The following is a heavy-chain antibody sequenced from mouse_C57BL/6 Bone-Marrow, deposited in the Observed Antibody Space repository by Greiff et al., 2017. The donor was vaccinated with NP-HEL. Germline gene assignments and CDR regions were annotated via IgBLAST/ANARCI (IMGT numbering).Heavy chain of an antibody. CDR1: GFNIKDDY. Sequence: VQLQQSGAELVRPGASVKLSCTASGFNIKDDYMHWVKQRPEQGQEWIGWIDPENGDTEYASKFQGKATITADTSSNTAYLQLSSLTSEDTAVYYCTTYGSSRYYFDYWGQGTTLTVSS. D-gene: IGHD1-1*01. J-gene: IGHJ2*01. CDR3: TTYGSSRYYFDY. V-gene: IGHV14-4*01. CDR2: IDPENGDT.